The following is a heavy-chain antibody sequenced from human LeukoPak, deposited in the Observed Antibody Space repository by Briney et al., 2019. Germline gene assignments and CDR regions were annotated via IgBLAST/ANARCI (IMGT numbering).Heavy chain of an antibody. D-gene: IGHD1-26*01. Sequence: SETLSLTCTASGGSISSYYWSWIRQPPGKGLEWIGYIYYSGSTNYNPSLKSRVTISVDTSKNQFSLKLSSVTAADTAVYYCARDSGPHAPGSFDYWGQGTLVTVSS. CDR3: ARDSGPHAPGSFDY. J-gene: IGHJ4*02. V-gene: IGHV4-59*01. CDR1: GGSISSYY. CDR2: IYYSGST.